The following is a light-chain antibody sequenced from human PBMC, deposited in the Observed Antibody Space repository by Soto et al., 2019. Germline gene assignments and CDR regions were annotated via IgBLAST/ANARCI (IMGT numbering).Light chain of an antibody. CDR3: QQYNTYPLT. Sequence: DIPMTQSPSTLSASVGDRVTITCRASQKIYSWLAWYQQRPGKAPKLLIYDASSLASGVPSRFSGSESGTEFTLTISSLQPDDFATYYCQQYNTYPLTFGGGTKVEIE. J-gene: IGKJ4*01. CDR2: DAS. CDR1: QKIYSW. V-gene: IGKV1-5*01.